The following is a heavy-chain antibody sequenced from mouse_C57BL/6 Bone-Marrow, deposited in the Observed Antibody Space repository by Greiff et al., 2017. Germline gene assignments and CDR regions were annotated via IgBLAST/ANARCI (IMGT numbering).Heavy chain of an antibody. CDR2: ISNLAYSI. CDR3: AREYGGLHGGYFGV. V-gene: IGHV5-15*01. Sequence: EVKLQESGGGLVQPGGSLKLSCAASGFTFSDYGMAWVRQAPRKGPEWVAFISNLAYSIYYADTVTGRFTISRENAKNTLYLEMSSLRSEDTAMYQCAREYGGLHGGYFGVWGTGTTVTVFS. J-gene: IGHJ1*03. D-gene: IGHD1-1*02. CDR1: GFTFSDYG.